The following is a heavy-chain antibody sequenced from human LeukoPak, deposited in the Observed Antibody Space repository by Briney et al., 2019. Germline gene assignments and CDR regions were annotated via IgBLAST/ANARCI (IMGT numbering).Heavy chain of an antibody. J-gene: IGHJ4*02. CDR3: ARGRGIYDYVWGSYRLPKNFDY. D-gene: IGHD3-16*02. CDR2: INHSGST. CDR1: GGSFSGYY. V-gene: IGHV4-34*01. Sequence: PSETLSLTCAVYGGSFSGYYWSWIRQPPGKGLEWIGEINHSGSTNYNPSLKSRVTISVDTSKNQFSLKLSSVTAADTAVYYCARGRGIYDYVWGSYRLPKNFDYWGQGTLVTVSS.